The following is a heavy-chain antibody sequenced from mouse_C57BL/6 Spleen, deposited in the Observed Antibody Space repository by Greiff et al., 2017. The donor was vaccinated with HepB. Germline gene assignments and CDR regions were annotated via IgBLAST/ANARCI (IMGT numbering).Heavy chain of an antibody. V-gene: IGHV1-61*01. CDR1: GYTFTSYW. CDR3: ARSYEYGGDY. Sequence: QVQLQQPGAELVRPGSSVKLSCKASGYTFTSYWMDWVKQRPGQGLEWIGNIYPSDSETHYNQKFKDKATLTVDKSSSTAYMQLSSLTSEDSAVYYCARSYEYGGDYWGKGTLVTVSA. J-gene: IGHJ3*01. D-gene: IGHD2-4*01. CDR2: IYPSDSET.